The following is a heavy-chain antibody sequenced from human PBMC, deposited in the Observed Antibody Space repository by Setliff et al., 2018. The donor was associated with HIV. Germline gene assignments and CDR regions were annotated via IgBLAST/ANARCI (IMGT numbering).Heavy chain of an antibody. V-gene: IGHV3-30*04. CDR3: ARVGATAMVLEGFAFDI. CDR2: ISYDGSNK. CDR1: GFTFSSYA. Sequence: GESLKISCAASGFTFSSYAMHWVRQAPGKGLEWVAVISYDGSNKYYADSVKGRFTISRDNSKNTLYLQMNSLRAEDTAVYYCARVGATAMVLEGFAFDIWGQGTMVTVSS. D-gene: IGHD5-18*01. J-gene: IGHJ3*02.